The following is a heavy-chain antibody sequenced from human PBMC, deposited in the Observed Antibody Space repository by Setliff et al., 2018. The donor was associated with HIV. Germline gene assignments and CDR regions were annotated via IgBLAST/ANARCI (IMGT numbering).Heavy chain of an antibody. CDR2: ISYDGSYE. D-gene: IGHD3-3*01. CDR1: GFTFSIYA. J-gene: IGHJ4*02. CDR3: ARDPFLAQGFWSGYYSDY. V-gene: IGHV3-30*04. Sequence: GGSLRLSCAASGFTFSIYAMHWVRQAPGKGLEWVAFISYDGSYEYYADSVKGRFTISRDNSKNTLYLQMNSLRAEDTAVYYCARDPFLAQGFWSGYYSDYWGQGTLVTVSS.